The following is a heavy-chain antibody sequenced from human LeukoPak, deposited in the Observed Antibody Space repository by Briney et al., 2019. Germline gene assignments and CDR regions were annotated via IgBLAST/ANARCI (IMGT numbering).Heavy chain of an antibody. CDR1: GGTFISYA. V-gene: IGHV1-69*13. Sequence: SVNVSFMASGGTFISYAISWVRQAPGQGREWMGGIIPIFGTANYAQKFQGRVTITADESTSTAYMELSSLRSEDTAVYYCARAGGRLLWFGEFHYWGQGTLVTVSS. CDR3: ARAGGRLLWFGEFHY. J-gene: IGHJ4*02. D-gene: IGHD3-10*01. CDR2: IIPIFGTA.